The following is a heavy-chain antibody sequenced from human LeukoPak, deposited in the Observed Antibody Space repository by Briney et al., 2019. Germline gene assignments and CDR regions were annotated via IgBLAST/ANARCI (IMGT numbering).Heavy chain of an antibody. D-gene: IGHD3-10*01. J-gene: IGHJ4*02. V-gene: IGHV1-46*01. CDR2: INPSGGST. CDR1: GYTFTSYY. CDR3: ATETMYYGSGSYDY. Sequence: GASVTVSCKSSGYTFTSYYMHWVRQAPGQGLEWMGIINPSGGSTSYAQKFQGRVTMTRDMSTSTVYMELSSLRSEDTAVYYCATETMYYGSGSYDYWGQGTLVAVSS.